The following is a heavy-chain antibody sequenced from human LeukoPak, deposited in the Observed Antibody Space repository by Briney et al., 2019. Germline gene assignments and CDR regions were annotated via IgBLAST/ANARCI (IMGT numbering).Heavy chain of an antibody. V-gene: IGHV4-34*01. CDR2: INHSGST. J-gene: IGHJ4*02. CDR1: GXSFSGYY. D-gene: IGHD6-19*01. CDR3: AKSAGFIAVAGAIDY. Sequence: SETLSLTCAVYGXSFSGYYWSWIRQPPGKGLEWIGEINHSGSTNYNPSLKSRVTISVDTSKNQFSLKLSSVTAADTAVYYCAKSAGFIAVAGAIDYWGQGTLVTVSS.